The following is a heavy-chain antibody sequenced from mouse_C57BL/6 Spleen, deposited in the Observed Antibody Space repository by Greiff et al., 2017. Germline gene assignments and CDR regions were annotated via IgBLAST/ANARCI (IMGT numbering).Heavy chain of an antibody. J-gene: IGHJ1*03. Sequence: EVKLVESGGGLVKPGGSLKLSCAASGFTFSSYTMSWVRQTPEKRLEWVATISGGGGNTYYPDSVKGRVTISRDNAKNTLYLQMSSLRSEDTALYYCARHQGVYYGSSYWYFDVWGTGTTVTVSS. V-gene: IGHV5-9*01. CDR1: GFTFSSYT. CDR3: ARHQGVYYGSSYWYFDV. CDR2: ISGGGGNT. D-gene: IGHD1-1*01.